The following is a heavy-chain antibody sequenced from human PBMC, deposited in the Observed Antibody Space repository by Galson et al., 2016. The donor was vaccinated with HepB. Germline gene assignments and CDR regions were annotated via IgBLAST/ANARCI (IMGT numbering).Heavy chain of an antibody. CDR1: GDSVSANSVA. D-gene: IGHD3-10*01. Sequence: CAISGDSVSANSVAWNWIRQSPSRGLEWLGRPYYRSNWYNDYSVSVKGRITFHADTSKNQVSLHLNSVTPEDTAVYYCARVRGEGTLYGMDVWGQGTTVTVSS. J-gene: IGHJ6*02. CDR3: ARVRGEGTLYGMDV. V-gene: IGHV6-1*01. CDR2: PYYRSNWYN.